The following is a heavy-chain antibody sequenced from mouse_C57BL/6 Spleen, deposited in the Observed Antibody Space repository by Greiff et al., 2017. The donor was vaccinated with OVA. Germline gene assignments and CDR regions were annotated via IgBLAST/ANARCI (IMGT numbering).Heavy chain of an antibody. Sequence: QVQLQQPGAELVKPGASVKLSCKASGYTFTSYWMQWVKQRPGQGLEWIGEIDPSDSYTNYNQKFKGKATLTVDTSSSTAYMQLSSLTSEDSAVYYCARPLYYYGSSWDWFAYWGQGTTLTVSS. D-gene: IGHD1-1*01. CDR2: IDPSDSYT. CDR1: GYTFTSYW. J-gene: IGHJ2*01. CDR3: ARPLYYYGSSWDWFAY. V-gene: IGHV1-50*01.